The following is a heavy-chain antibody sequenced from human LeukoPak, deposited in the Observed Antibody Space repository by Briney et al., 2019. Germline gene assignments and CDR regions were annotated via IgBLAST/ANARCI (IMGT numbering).Heavy chain of an antibody. D-gene: IGHD4/OR15-4a*01. CDR1: GMTFERHG. V-gene: IGHV3-30*02. J-gene: IGHJ4*02. CDR2: IKYDGSRT. Sequence: GGSLRLSCVVSGMTFERHGMHWVRQPPGKGLEWLAFIKYDGSRTDYEDSVKGRFTVSRDNAKNSLYLQMNSLRAEDTALYYCAKDWVLDYWGQGTLVTVSS. CDR3: AKDWVLDY.